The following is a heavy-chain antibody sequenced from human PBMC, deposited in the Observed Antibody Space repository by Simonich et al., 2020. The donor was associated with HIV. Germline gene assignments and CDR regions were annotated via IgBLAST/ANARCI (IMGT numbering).Heavy chain of an antibody. Sequence: QLQLQESGPGLVKPSETLSLTCTVSGGSISSSSYYWGWIRQTPGKGLEWIGYIYYSGSTNYNPSLKSRVTISVDTSKNQFSLKLSSVTAADTAVYYCARLYSGYDNYFQHWGQGTLVTVSS. V-gene: IGHV4-61*05. CDR3: ARLYSGYDNYFQH. CDR2: IYYSGST. D-gene: IGHD5-12*01. J-gene: IGHJ1*01. CDR1: GGSISSSSYY.